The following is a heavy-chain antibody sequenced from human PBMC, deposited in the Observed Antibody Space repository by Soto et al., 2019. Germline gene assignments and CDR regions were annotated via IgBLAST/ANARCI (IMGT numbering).Heavy chain of an antibody. CDR2: IYYSGST. V-gene: IGHV4-59*01. J-gene: IGHJ6*02. CDR1: GGSISSDY. D-gene: IGHD3-10*01. Sequence: SEALSLTCTDSGGSISSDYCSWIRLPRWKGLEWIGYIYYSGSTNYNPSLKSRVTISVDTSKNQFSLKLSSVTAADTAVYYCARGISGSSQDYYYYGMDVWGQATTVTVSS. CDR3: ARGISGSSQDYYYYGMDV.